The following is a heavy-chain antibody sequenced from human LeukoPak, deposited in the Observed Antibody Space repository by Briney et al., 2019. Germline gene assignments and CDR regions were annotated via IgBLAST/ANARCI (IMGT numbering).Heavy chain of an antibody. CDR3: ARDMHSGSYYGVNY. J-gene: IGHJ4*02. CDR2: INHDGSDK. Sequence: GGSLRLSCAASGFTFSTYWMSWVRQAPGKGLEWVANINHDGSDKYYVDSVKGRFTISRDNAKNSLYLQMNSLRAEDTAVYYCARDMHSGSYYGVNYWGQGTLVTVSS. CDR1: GFTFSTYW. V-gene: IGHV3-7*04. D-gene: IGHD1-26*01.